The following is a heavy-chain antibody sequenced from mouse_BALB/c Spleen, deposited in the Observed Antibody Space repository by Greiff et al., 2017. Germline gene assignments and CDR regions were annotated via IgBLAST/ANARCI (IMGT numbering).Heavy chain of an antibody. D-gene: IGHD4-1*01. CDR2: INSNGGST. J-gene: IGHJ2*01. CDR1: GFTFSSYG. Sequence: VQLKESGGGLVQPGGSLKLSCAASGFTFSSYGMSWVRQTPDKRLELVATINSNGGSTYYPDSVKGRFTISRDNAKNTLYLQMSSLKSEDTAMYYCARDSGTVDYWGQGTTLTVSS. V-gene: IGHV5-6-3*01. CDR3: ARDSGTVDY.